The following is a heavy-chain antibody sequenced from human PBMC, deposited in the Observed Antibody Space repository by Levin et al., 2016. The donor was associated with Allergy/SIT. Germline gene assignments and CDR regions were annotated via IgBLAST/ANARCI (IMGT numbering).Heavy chain of an antibody. V-gene: IGHV3-33*01. Sequence: GESLKISCAASGFTFSSYGMHWVRQAPGKGLEWVAVIWYDGSNKYYADSVKGRFTISRDNPKNTLYLQMNSLRAEDTAVYYCVRGYRDDSSDYYGDYWGQGTLVTVSP. CDR2: IWYDGSNK. D-gene: IGHD3-22*01. J-gene: IGHJ4*02. CDR1: GFTFSSYG. CDR3: VRGYRDDSSDYYGDY.